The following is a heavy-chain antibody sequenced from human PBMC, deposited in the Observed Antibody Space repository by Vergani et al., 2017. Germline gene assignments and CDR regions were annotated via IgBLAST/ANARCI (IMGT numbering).Heavy chain of an antibody. D-gene: IGHD1-1*01. V-gene: IGHV3-30*03. J-gene: IGHJ1*01. CDR1: GFTSRYYG. CDR2: ISYDGTQK. CDR3: ATKSCGTPGCQIGYFRE. Sequence: QVHLVESGGGVVQPGRSLRLSCVVSGFTSRYYGMHWVRQAPGKGLEWVAVISYDGTQKYYADSVKGRFTISIDNSKSTLYLQMNSLRTEDTAVYYCATKSCGTPGCQIGYFREWGQGTLVTVSS.